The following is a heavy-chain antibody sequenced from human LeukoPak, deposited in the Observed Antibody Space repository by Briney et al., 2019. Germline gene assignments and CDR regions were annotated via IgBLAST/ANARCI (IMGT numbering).Heavy chain of an antibody. D-gene: IGHD2-2*01. CDR1: GFTFSSYA. Sequence: GGSLRLSCAASGFTFSSYAMSWVRQAPGKGLEWVSAISGSGGSTYYADSVKGRFTISRDNSKNTLYPQMNSLRAEDTAVYYCANQYCSSTSCYGAVDYWGQGTLVTVSS. CDR3: ANQYCSSTSCYGAVDY. CDR2: ISGSGGST. J-gene: IGHJ4*02. V-gene: IGHV3-23*01.